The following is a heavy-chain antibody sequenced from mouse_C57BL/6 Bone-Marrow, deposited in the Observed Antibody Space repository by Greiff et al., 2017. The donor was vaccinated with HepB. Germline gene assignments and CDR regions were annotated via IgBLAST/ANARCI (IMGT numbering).Heavy chain of an antibody. CDR3: VRGDWDGDY. Sequence: EVKLVESGGGLVQPKGSLKLSCAASGFSFNTYAMNWVRQAPGKGLEWVARIRSKSNNYATYYADSVKDRFTISRDDSESMLYLQMNNLKTEDTAMYYCVRGDWDGDYWGQGTTLTVSS. CDR1: GFSFNTYA. D-gene: IGHD4-1*01. CDR2: IRSKSNNYAT. V-gene: IGHV10-1*01. J-gene: IGHJ2*01.